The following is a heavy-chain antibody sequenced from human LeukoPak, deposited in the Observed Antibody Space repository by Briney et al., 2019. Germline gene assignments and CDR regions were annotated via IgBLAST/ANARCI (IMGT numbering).Heavy chain of an antibody. CDR3: ARDDSSGWYTDFDY. CDR2: ISAYNGNT. Sequence: ASVKVSCKASGYTFTSYGISWVRQAPGQGPEWMGWISAYNGNTNYAQKLQGRVTMTTDTSTSTAYMELRSLRSDDTAVYYCARDDSSGWYTDFDYWGQGTLVTVSS. J-gene: IGHJ4*02. D-gene: IGHD6-19*01. V-gene: IGHV1-18*01. CDR1: GYTFTSYG.